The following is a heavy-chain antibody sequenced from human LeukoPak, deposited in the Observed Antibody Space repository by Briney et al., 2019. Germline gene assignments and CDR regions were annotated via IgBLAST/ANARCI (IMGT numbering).Heavy chain of an antibody. V-gene: IGHV4-34*01. CDR3: ASSRADDAFDI. Sequence: PSETLSLTCAVYGGSFSGYYWSWIRQPPGKGLEWIGEINHSGSTNYNPSLKSRVTISVDTSKNQFSLKLSSVTAADTAVYYCASSRADDAFDIWGQGTMVTVSS. CDR1: GGSFSGYY. CDR2: INHSGST. J-gene: IGHJ3*02.